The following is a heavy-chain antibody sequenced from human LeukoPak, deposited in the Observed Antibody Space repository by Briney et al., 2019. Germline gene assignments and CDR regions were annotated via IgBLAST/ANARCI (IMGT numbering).Heavy chain of an antibody. CDR1: GYTFTGYY. V-gene: IGHV1-2*02. Sequence: ASVKVSCKASGYTFTGYYMHWVRQAPGQGLEWMGWVNPNSGGTNYAQKFQGRVTMTRDTSISTAYMELSRLRSDDTAVYYCARASQYYYDTMGYWGQGTLVTVSS. J-gene: IGHJ4*02. CDR3: ARASQYYYDTMGY. CDR2: VNPNSGGT. D-gene: IGHD3-22*01.